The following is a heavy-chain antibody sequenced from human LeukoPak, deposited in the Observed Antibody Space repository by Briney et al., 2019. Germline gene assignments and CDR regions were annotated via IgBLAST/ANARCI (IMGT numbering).Heavy chain of an antibody. D-gene: IGHD4-23*01. Sequence: PSETLSLTCTVSGGSISSYQWSWIRQPPGKGLEWIGNIYYSGSANYNPSLKSRVIISVDTSKNQFSLKLSPVTAADTAVYYCARVGVGYSGNIIKYFFDYWGQGTLVTVSS. CDR3: ARVGVGYSGNIIKYFFDY. V-gene: IGHV4-59*01. CDR2: IYYSGSA. J-gene: IGHJ4*02. CDR1: GGSISSYQ.